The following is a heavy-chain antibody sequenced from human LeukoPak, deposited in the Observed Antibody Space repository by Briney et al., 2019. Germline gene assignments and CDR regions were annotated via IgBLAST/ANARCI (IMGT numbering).Heavy chain of an antibody. CDR3: ATRDGFDNNGYYGY. CDR2: ISHDGYNK. Sequence: PGGSLRLSCAASGFTFSDFGMHWVRQAPGKGLEWVAVISHDGYNKYFADSVKGRFTISRDNSKSTLYLQMNSLRAEDTAQYYCATRDGFDNNGYYGYWGQGTLVTVSS. J-gene: IGHJ4*02. V-gene: IGHV3-30*03. CDR1: GFTFSDFG. D-gene: IGHD3-22*01.